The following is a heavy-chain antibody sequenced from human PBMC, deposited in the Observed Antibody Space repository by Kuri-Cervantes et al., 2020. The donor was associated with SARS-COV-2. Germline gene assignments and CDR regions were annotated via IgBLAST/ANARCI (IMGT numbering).Heavy chain of an antibody. CDR3: ARDSGWLYTRGPGFDF. CDR1: GGSIKNYF. CDR2: IYSTGAT. V-gene: IGHV4-59*01. J-gene: IGHJ4*02. Sequence: ESLKISCTVSGGSIKNYFWTWIRQSPGKGLEWIGHIYSTGATNYNPSLTSRVAISLDTSKSQFSLKLNSVTAADTALYYCARDSGWLYTRGPGFDFWGRGTLVTVSS. D-gene: IGHD3-22*01.